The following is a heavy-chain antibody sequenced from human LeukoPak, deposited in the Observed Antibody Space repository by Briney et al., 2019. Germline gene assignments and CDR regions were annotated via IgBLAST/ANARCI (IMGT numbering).Heavy chain of an antibody. Sequence: GGSLRLSCAASGFTFSSYAMSWVRQAPGKGLEWVSAISGSGGSTYYADSVKGRFTISRDNSKNTLYLQMNSLRAEDTAVYYCAKDTSDPLPYYYYTDVWGKGTTVTVSS. J-gene: IGHJ6*03. CDR3: AKDTSDPLPYYYYTDV. V-gene: IGHV3-23*01. CDR2: ISGSGGST. CDR1: GFTFSSYA.